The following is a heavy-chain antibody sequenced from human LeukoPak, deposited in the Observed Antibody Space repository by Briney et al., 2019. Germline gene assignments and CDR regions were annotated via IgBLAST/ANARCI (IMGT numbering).Heavy chain of an antibody. Sequence: GGSLRLSCAASGFTFKSFPMVWVRQAPGKGLECVSAVSGSGGSTYYADSVKGRFIISRDNSKNTLYLQLNSLRAEDTAVYYCAKDVRLTGPGYYSFMDVWGKGTTVTVSS. V-gene: IGHV3-23*01. D-gene: IGHD3-16*01. CDR2: VSGSGGST. J-gene: IGHJ6*03. CDR1: GFTFKSFP. CDR3: AKDVRLTGPGYYSFMDV.